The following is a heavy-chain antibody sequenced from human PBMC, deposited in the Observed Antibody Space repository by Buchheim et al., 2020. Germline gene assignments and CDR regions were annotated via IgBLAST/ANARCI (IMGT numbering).Heavy chain of an antibody. CDR1: GFTFSSYW. CDR3: ARADPYLYYYYGMDV. V-gene: IGHV3-7*01. Sequence: EVQLVESGGGLVQPGGSLRLSCAASGFTFSSYWMSWVRQAPGKGLEWVANIKQDGSEKYYVDSVKGRFTISRDNAKNSLYLPMNSLRAEDTAVYYCARADPYLYYYYGMDVWGQGTT. CDR2: IKQDGSEK. J-gene: IGHJ6*02.